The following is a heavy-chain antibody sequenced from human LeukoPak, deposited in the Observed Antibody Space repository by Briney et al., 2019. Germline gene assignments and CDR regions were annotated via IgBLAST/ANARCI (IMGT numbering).Heavy chain of an antibody. Sequence: GGSLRLSCAASGFTFSSYGMHWVRQAPGKGLEWVAFIRYDGSNKYYADSVRGRFTISRDNSKNTLYLQMNSLRAEDTAVYYRARARGWYLAFDIWGQGTMVTVSS. CDR1: GFTFSSYG. D-gene: IGHD6-19*01. CDR3: ARARGWYLAFDI. V-gene: IGHV3-30*02. J-gene: IGHJ3*02. CDR2: IRYDGSNK.